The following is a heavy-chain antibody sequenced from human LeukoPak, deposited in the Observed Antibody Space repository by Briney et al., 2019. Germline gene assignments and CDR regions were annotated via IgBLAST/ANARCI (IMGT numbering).Heavy chain of an antibody. V-gene: IGHV4-59*01. D-gene: IGHD5-24*01. J-gene: IGHJ3*02. CDR1: GGSISSYY. CDR3: ASQRVGWTDAFDI. CDR2: IYYSGST. Sequence: KASETLSLTCTVSGGSISSYYWSWIRQPPGKGLEWIGYIYYSGSTNYNPSLKSRVTISVDTSKNQFSLKLSSVTAADTAVYYYASQRVGWTDAFDIWGQGTMVTVSS.